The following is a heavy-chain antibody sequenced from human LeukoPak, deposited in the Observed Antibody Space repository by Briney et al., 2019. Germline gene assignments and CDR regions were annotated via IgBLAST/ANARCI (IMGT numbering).Heavy chain of an antibody. Sequence: WGSLRLSCVASGFIFSSYWMNWVRQAPGKGLEWVANIKQDGSEKYYVDSVKGRFTISRDNAKNSLYLQMNSLRAEDTAVYYCARAPSDIVVVVAATYFDYWGQGTLVTVSS. D-gene: IGHD2-15*01. J-gene: IGHJ4*02. V-gene: IGHV3-7*04. CDR1: GFIFSSYW. CDR2: IKQDGSEK. CDR3: ARAPSDIVVVVAATYFDY.